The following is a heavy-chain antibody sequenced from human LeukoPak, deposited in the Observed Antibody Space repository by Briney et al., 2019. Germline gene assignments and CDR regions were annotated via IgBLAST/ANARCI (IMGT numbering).Heavy chain of an antibody. V-gene: IGHV4-34*01. CDR2: INHSGRT. CDR1: GGSFSGYY. J-gene: IGHJ6*03. Sequence: SETLSLTCAVYGGSFSGYYWSWIRQPPGKGLEWIGEINHSGRTNHNPSLKSRVTISVDTSKDQFSPKLTSVTAADTAVYYCASLTGTTDYYYYYMDVWGKGTTVTVSS. D-gene: IGHD1-20*01. CDR3: ASLTGTTDYYYYYMDV.